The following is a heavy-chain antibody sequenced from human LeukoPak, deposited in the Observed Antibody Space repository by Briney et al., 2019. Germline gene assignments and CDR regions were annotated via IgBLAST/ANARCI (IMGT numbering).Heavy chain of an antibody. CDR2: ISAGDDST. CDR3: AKTTATANPFDY. Sequence: GGSLRLSCAASGFTFNSYAMGWVRQAPGKGLEWVSTISAGDDSTYYADSVKGRFTISRDISKNTLYLQMNSLRAEGTAVYYCAKTTATANPFDYWGQGTLVTVSS. J-gene: IGHJ4*02. D-gene: IGHD6-13*01. CDR1: GFTFNSYA. V-gene: IGHV3-23*01.